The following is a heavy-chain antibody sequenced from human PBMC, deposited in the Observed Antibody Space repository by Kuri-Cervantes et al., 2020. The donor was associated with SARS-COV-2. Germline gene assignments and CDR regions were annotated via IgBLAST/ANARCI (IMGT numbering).Heavy chain of an antibody. CDR3: ARATQGHYDSSGYYRSYYYYGMDV. Sequence: GESLKISCAASGFTFSSYAMHWVRQAPGKGLEYVSAISSNGGSTYYANSVKGRFTISRDNSKNTLYLQMGSLRAEDTAVYYCARATQGHYDSSGYYRSYYYYGMDVWGQGTTVTCSS. CDR1: GFTFSSYA. D-gene: IGHD3-22*01. CDR2: ISSNGGST. V-gene: IGHV3-64*01. J-gene: IGHJ6*01.